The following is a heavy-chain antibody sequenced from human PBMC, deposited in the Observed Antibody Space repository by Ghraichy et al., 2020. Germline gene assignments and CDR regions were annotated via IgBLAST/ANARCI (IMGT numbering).Heavy chain of an antibody. Sequence: GESLNISCKGSGYIFTSYWIGWVRQLPGKGLEWMGIIYPGDSDTRYSPSFQGQVTISADKSISTAYLQWSSLKASDTAMYYCARSLGSYASDAFDIWGQGTMVTVSS. V-gene: IGHV5-51*01. CDR2: IYPGDSDT. CDR1: GYIFTSYW. D-gene: IGHD1-26*01. CDR3: ARSLGSYASDAFDI. J-gene: IGHJ3*02.